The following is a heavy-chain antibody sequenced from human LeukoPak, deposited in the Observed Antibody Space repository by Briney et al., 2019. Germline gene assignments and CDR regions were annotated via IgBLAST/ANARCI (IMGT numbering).Heavy chain of an antibody. D-gene: IGHD3-10*01. CDR3: ARKAELLWFGELFAFDI. CDR1: GYTFTSYD. CDR2: MNPNSGNT. J-gene: IGHJ3*02. V-gene: IGHV1-8*01. Sequence: ASVKVSCKAPGYTFTSYDINWVRQATGQGLEWMGWMNPNSGNTGYAQKFQGRVTMTRNTSISTAYMELSSLRSEDTAVYYCARKAELLWFGELFAFDIWGQGTMVTVSS.